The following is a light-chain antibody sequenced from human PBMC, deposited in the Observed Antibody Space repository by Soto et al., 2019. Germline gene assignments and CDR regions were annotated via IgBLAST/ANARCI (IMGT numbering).Light chain of an antibody. V-gene: IGKV1-39*01. Sequence: DIQMTQSPSSLSASVGDRVTITCRASQSISSYLNWYQQKPGKAPKLLIYAASSLQSGVPSRFRGSGSGTDFTLTISSLQPEGFATYYCQQSYRTHGTSGQGTNGDIK. CDR3: QQSYRTHGT. J-gene: IGKJ1*01. CDR2: AAS. CDR1: QSISSY.